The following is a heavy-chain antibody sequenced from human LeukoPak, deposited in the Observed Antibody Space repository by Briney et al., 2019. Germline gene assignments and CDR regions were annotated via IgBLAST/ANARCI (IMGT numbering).Heavy chain of an antibody. CDR2: INSDGSST. J-gene: IGHJ4*02. D-gene: IGHD4-17*01. CDR1: GFTFSTYW. CDR3: ARDYGEGGYYFDY. Sequence: GGSLRLSCAASGFTFSTYWMHWVRQGPGKGLVWVARINSDGSSTSYVDSVKGRFTISRDNAKNTLYLQMNSLRAEDTAVYYCARDYGEGGYYFDYWGQGTLVTVSS. V-gene: IGHV3-74*01.